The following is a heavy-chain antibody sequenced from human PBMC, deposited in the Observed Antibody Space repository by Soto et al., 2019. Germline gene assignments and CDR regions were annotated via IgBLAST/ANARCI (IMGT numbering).Heavy chain of an antibody. V-gene: IGHV3-66*01. CDR1: GFPVSGNY. CDR2: IYSGGST. Sequence: GGSLRLSCAAAGFPVSGNYMSWVRQAPGKGLEWVSVIYSGGSTYYADSVKGRFTISRDNSKNTLYLQMNSLRAEDTAVYYCARSDIAVAGTFDYWGQGTLVTVSS. J-gene: IGHJ4*02. D-gene: IGHD6-19*01. CDR3: ARSDIAVAGTFDY.